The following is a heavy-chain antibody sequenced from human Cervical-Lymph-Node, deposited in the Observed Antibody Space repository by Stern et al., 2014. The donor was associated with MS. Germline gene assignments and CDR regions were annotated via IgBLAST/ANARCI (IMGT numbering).Heavy chain of an antibody. Sequence: VQLVESGAEVKKPGSSGKVSCKASGGTFSTYSISWVRQAPGQGLEWMGGITPIFATANYAQKFHGRVTITADDSTSTAYMELSSLRSEDTAVYYCAFGGRSGYPKHFDPWGQGTVVTVSS. CDR3: AFGGRSGYPKHFDP. J-gene: IGHJ5*02. CDR2: ITPIFATA. V-gene: IGHV1-69*01. CDR1: GGTFSTYS. D-gene: IGHD5-12*01.